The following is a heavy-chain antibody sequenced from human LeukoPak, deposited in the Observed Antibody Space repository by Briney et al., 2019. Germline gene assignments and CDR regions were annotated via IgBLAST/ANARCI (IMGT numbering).Heavy chain of an antibody. CDR3: AREVLHSSSYGMDV. V-gene: IGHV4-61*02. CDR1: GGSISSGSYY. D-gene: IGHD6-13*01. J-gene: IGHJ6*02. Sequence: SETLSLTCTVAGGSISSGSYYWSWIRQPAGRGLEWIGRIYTSGSTNYNPSLKSRVAISVDTSKNQFSLKLSSVTAADTAVYYCAREVLHSSSYGMDVWGQRTTVTVSS. CDR2: IYTSGST.